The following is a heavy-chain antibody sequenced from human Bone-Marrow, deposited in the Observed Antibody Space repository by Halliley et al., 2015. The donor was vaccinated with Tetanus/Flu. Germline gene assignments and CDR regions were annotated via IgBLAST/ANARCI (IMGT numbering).Heavy chain of an antibody. Sequence: VWVSRINSDGGSTSCADPVKGRFPISRDNAKNTLCLQMNSLRAEDTAVYYCARPRGGNSDASDWGHGSLVTVSS. CDR2: INSDGGST. D-gene: IGHD4-4*01. J-gene: IGHJ4*01. V-gene: IGHV3-74*01. CDR3: ARPRGGNSDASD.